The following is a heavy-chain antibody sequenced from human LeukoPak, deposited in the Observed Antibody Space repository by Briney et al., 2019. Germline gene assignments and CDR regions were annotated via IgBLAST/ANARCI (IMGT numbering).Heavy chain of an antibody. CDR1: GFSFSNYA. J-gene: IGHJ5*02. CDR3: ARAPSSSWYASWFDP. V-gene: IGHV3-23*01. Sequence: PGGSLRLSCAASGFSFSNYAMSWVRQAPGKGLEWVSAITGSGGSTYYADSVKGRFTISRDNSKNTPYLQMNGLRAEGTAVYYCARAPSSSWYASWFDPWGQGTLVTVSS. CDR2: ITGSGGST. D-gene: IGHD6-13*01.